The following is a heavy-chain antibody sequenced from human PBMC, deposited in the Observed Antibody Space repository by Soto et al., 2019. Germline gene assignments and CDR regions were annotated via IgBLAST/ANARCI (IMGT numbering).Heavy chain of an antibody. CDR1: GFTFSNYG. Sequence: GGSLRLSCAASGFTFSNYGMHWVRQSPGKGLEWVAVVWDDGSKKYYGDSVKGRFTIARDNSKNTLYLQMDSLRDEDTAVYYCARPPVPKIYWYFDLWGRGTLVTVSS. CDR3: ARPPVPKIYWYFDL. J-gene: IGHJ2*01. V-gene: IGHV3-33*01. D-gene: IGHD6-6*01. CDR2: VWDDGSKK.